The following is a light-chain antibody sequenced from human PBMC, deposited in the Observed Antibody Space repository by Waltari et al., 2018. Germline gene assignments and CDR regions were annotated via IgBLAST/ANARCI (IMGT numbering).Light chain of an antibody. V-gene: IGKV3-20*01. CDR2: GAS. J-gene: IGKJ1*01. CDR3: QHYVSLPVT. CDR1: QSVYRS. Sequence: EIVLSQSPGTLSLSPGERATSPCRPCQSVYRSLAWYQQKPGQAPRLLIYGASGRATGIPDRFSGSGSGTDFSLTISRLEPEDFAVYYCQHYVSLPVTFGQGTKVEIK.